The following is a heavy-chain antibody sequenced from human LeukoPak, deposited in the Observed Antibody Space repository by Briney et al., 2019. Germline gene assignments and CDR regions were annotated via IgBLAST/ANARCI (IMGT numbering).Heavy chain of an antibody. Sequence: PGGSLRLSCAASGFTFNIYTMNWVRQAPGKGLEWVSSISSSSDYIYYADSVKGRFTISRDNAKNSLYLQMNSLRAGDTAVYYCARGLHFRVYDSSDYYPYWGQGTLVTVSS. CDR3: ARGLHFRVYDSSDYYPY. CDR2: ISSSSDYI. D-gene: IGHD3-22*01. J-gene: IGHJ4*02. V-gene: IGHV3-21*01. CDR1: GFTFNIYT.